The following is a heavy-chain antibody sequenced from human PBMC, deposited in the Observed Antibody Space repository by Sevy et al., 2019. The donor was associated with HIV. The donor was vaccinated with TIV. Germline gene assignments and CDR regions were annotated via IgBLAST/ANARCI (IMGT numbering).Heavy chain of an antibody. Sequence: SQTLSLTCVISGDSVSSNSAAWNWIRQSPSSGLEWLGRTYYRSKWYNDYAVSVKSRITINPDTSKNQFSLQLNSVTPEDTAVYYCARDTTYGSGSYPHFDYWGQGTLVTVSS. CDR1: GDSVSSNSAA. CDR2: TYYRSKWYN. CDR3: ARDTTYGSGSYPHFDY. V-gene: IGHV6-1*01. D-gene: IGHD3-10*01. J-gene: IGHJ4*02.